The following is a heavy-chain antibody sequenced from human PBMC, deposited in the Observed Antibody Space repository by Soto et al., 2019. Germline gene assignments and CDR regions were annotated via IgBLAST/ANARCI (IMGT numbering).Heavy chain of an antibody. D-gene: IGHD6-19*01. CDR3: ARGWGSGRTYYYYGMDV. Sequence: SETLSLTCTVSGGSISSYYWIWFRQPPGKGLEWIGYIYYSGSTNYNPSLKSRVTISVDTSKNQFSLKLSSVTAADTAVYYCARGWGSGRTYYYYGMDVWGQGTTVTVSS. V-gene: IGHV4-59*01. CDR2: IYYSGST. CDR1: GGSISSYY. J-gene: IGHJ6*02.